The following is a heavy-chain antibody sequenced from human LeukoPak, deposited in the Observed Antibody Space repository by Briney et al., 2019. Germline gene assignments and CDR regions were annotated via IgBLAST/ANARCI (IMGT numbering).Heavy chain of an antibody. J-gene: IGHJ4*01. CDR3: ASHDSGSYSSFDY. Sequence: SETLSLTCTVSGGSISSYYWSWIRQPPGKGLEWIGYIYTSGSTNYNPSLKSLVTISVDTSKNQFSLKLSSVTAADTAVYYCASHDSGSYSSFDYWGHRTLVTVSS. V-gene: IGHV4-4*09. D-gene: IGHD1-26*01. CDR1: GGSISSYY. CDR2: IYTSGST.